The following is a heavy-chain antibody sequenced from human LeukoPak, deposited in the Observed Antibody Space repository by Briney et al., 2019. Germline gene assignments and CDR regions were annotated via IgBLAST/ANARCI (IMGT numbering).Heavy chain of an antibody. J-gene: IGHJ4*02. CDR2: IYSGGST. V-gene: IGHV3-66*02. CDR3: AKTHDY. CDR1: GFTVSSHY. Sequence: GRSLRLSCSASGFTVSSHYMSWARQATGKGLEWVSVIYSGGSTYYADSVKGRFTISRDNSKNTLYLQMNSLRTEDTAVYYCAKTHDYWGQGSLVTVSS.